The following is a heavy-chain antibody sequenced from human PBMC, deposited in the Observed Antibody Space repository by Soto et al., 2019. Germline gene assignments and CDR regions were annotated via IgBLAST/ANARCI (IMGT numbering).Heavy chain of an antibody. D-gene: IGHD5-18*01. CDR1: GFTFSSYS. J-gene: IGHJ6*02. CDR2: ISSSSSYI. V-gene: IGHV3-21*01. Sequence: EVQLVESRGGLVKPGGSLRLSCAASGFTFSSYSMNWVRQAPGKGLEWVSSISSSSSYIYYADSVKGRFTISRDNAKNSLYLQMNSLRAEDTAVYYCARVVDGYSYGSRYYYYGMDVWGQGTTVTVSS. CDR3: ARVVDGYSYGSRYYYYGMDV.